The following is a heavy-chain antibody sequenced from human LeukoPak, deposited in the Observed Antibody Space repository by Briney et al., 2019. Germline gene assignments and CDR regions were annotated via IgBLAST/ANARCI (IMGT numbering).Heavy chain of an antibody. CDR2: IYYSGNT. J-gene: IGHJ3*01. Sequence: SETLSLTCTVSGGSVSSNNYYWSWIRQPPGKGLEWIGYIYYSGNTNYNPSLKSRVTISVDTSKNQFSLKLSSVTAADTAVYYCAREFANHAAFHFWGQGTMVTVSA. V-gene: IGHV4-61*01. D-gene: IGHD1-14*01. CDR3: AREFANHAAFHF. CDR1: GGSVSSNNYY.